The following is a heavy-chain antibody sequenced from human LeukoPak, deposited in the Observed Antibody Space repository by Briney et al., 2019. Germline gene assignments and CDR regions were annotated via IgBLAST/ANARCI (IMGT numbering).Heavy chain of an antibody. CDR3: ARHDGAYYGSGSSPFDY. D-gene: IGHD3-10*01. CDR1: GYSFTSYW. V-gene: IGHV5-51*01. CDR2: IYPGDSDT. Sequence: GESLKISCKGSGYSFTSYWIGWVRQMPGKGLEWMGIIYPGDSDTRYSPSFQGQVTISADKSISTASLQWSSLKASDTAMYYCARHDGAYYGSGSSPFDYWGQGTLVTVSS. J-gene: IGHJ4*02.